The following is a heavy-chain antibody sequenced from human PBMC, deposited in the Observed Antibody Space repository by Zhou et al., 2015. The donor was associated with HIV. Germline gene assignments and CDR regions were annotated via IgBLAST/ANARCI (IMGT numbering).Heavy chain of an antibody. CDR3: ARDAEPLRYFDWFREIHAFDI. CDR2: IIPILGIA. J-gene: IGHJ3*02. D-gene: IGHD3-9*01. CDR1: GGTFSSYT. V-gene: IGHV1-69*08. Sequence: QVQLVQSGAEVKKPGSSVKVSCKASGGTFSSYTISWVRQAPGQGLEWMGRIIPILGIANYAQKFQGRVTITADKSTSTAYMELSSLRSEDTAVYYCARDAEPLRYFDWFREIHAFDIWGQGTMVTVSS.